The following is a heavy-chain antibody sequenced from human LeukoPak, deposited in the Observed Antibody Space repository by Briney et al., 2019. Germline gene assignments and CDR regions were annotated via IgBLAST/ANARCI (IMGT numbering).Heavy chain of an antibody. V-gene: IGHV4-39*07. CDR2: IYYSGST. J-gene: IGHJ4*02. D-gene: IGHD5-18*01. Sequence: SETLSLTCTVSGGSISSSSYYWGWIRQPPGKGLEWIGSIYYSGSTYYNPSLKSRVTISVDTSKNQFSLKLSSVTAADTAVYYCARKGYTYGYFFDYWGQGTLVTVSS. CDR1: GGSISSSSYY. CDR3: ARKGYTYGYFFDY.